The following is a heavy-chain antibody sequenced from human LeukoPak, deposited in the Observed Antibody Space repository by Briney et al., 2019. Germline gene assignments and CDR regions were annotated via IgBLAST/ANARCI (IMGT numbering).Heavy chain of an antibody. Sequence: GAALNISFKSSGCPITNYWIGWVRQPPAKGLEWVGLIYLGNSHAITTPSPFQSQVTISADKSISTAYLQWSSLKASDSAMYYCMSAVQSTTYFDHWGQGVRVTVSS. D-gene: IGHD2/OR15-2a*01. V-gene: IGHV5-51*01. CDR1: GCPITNYW. CDR2: IYLGNSHA. CDR3: MSAVQSTTYFDH. J-gene: IGHJ4*02.